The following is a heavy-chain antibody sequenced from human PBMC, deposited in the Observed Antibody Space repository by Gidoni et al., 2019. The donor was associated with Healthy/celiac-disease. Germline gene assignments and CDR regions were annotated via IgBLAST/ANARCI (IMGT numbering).Heavy chain of an antibody. J-gene: IGHJ5*02. D-gene: IGHD5-12*01. CDR1: GFTFSSYA. CDR3: AKQGWLRRNWFDP. V-gene: IGHV3-23*01. Sequence: EVQLLESGGGLVQPGGSLRLYCAASGFTFSSYAMSWVRPAPGKGLEWFSDISGSGGSTYYADSVKGRFTISRDNSKNTLYLQRNSLRAEDTAVYYCAKQGWLRRNWFDPWGQGTLVTVSS. CDR2: ISGSGGST.